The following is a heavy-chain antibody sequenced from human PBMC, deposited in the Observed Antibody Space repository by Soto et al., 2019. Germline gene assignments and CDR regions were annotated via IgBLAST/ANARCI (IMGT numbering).Heavy chain of an antibody. J-gene: IGHJ4*02. CDR2: ISNIGST. V-gene: IGHV4-59*01. CDR1: GGSISSYY. CDR3: ARLGRDGYDDY. Sequence: SETLSLTCTVSGGSISSYYWSWIRQPPGEGLEWIGYISNIGSTNYNPSLKSRVTISVDTSKNQLSLKLSSVTAADTAVYYCARLGRDGYDDYWGQGTLVTVSS. D-gene: IGHD5-12*01.